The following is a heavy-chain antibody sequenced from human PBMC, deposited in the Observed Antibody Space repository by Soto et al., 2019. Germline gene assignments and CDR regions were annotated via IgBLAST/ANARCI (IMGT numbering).Heavy chain of an antibody. CDR2: ISYDGSNK. Sequence: PGGSLRLSCAASGFTFSSYAMHWVRQAPGKGLEWVAVISYDGSNKYYADSVKGRFTITKDTSKNQVVLTMTNMDPVDTATYYCAHSLGVISFDYWGQGTLVTVSS. D-gene: IGHD3-22*01. V-gene: IGHV3-30*14. CDR1: GFTFSSYA. CDR3: AHSLGVISFDY. J-gene: IGHJ4*02.